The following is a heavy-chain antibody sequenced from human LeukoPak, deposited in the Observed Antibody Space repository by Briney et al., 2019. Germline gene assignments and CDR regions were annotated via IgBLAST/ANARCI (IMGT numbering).Heavy chain of an antibody. CDR2: IGRYGGDI. CDR3: AKYAPPTTVVTRFFDS. Sequence: GGSLRLSCAASGFTFSSYAMTWVRQAPGKGLEWVSVIGRYGGDIHYADSVEGRFTISRDNSKNTLYLQMNSLRVEDTAIYYCAKYAPPTTVVTRFFDSWGQGTLVTISS. V-gene: IGHV3-23*01. CDR1: GFTFSSYA. D-gene: IGHD4-23*01. J-gene: IGHJ4*02.